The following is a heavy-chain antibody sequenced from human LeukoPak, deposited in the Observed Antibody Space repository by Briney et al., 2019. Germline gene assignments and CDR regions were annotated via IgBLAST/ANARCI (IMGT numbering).Heavy chain of an antibody. CDR2: INHSGST. Sequence: SETLSLTCAVYGGSFSGYYWSWIRQPPGKGLEWIGEINHSGSTNYNPSLKSRVTISVDTSKNQFSLKLNSVTAADTAVYYCARAGYYYDSSGYSPSYNWFDPWGQGTLVTVSS. CDR1: GGSFSGYY. CDR3: ARAGYYYDSSGYSPSYNWFDP. V-gene: IGHV4-34*01. J-gene: IGHJ5*02. D-gene: IGHD3-22*01.